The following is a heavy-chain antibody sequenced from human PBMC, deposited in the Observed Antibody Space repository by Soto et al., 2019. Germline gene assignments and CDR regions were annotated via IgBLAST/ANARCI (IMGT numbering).Heavy chain of an antibody. V-gene: IGHV4-30-2*01. Sequence: SETLSLTCAVSGGSMSSGTYSWSWIRQPPGKGLEWIGYIYHSGSTYYNPSLKSRVTISVDRSKNQFSLKMNSVTAADTAAYYCARDRSGHFDYWGQGTLVTVSS. CDR1: GGSMSSGTYS. CDR3: ARDRSGHFDY. D-gene: IGHD7-27*01. CDR2: IYHSGST. J-gene: IGHJ4*02.